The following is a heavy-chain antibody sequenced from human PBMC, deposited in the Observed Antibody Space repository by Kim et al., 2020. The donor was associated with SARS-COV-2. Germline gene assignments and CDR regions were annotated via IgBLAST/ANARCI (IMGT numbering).Heavy chain of an antibody. CDR2: IIPIFGTA. J-gene: IGHJ4*02. D-gene: IGHD3-22*01. CDR1: GGTFSSYA. CDR3: ARAYYYDSSGNSHCDY. V-gene: IGHV1-69*13. Sequence: SVKVSCKASGGTFSSYAISWVRQAPGQGLEWMGGIIPIFGTANYAQKFQGRVTITADESTSTAYMELSSLRSEDTAVYYCARAYYYDSSGNSHCDYWGQGTLVTVSS.